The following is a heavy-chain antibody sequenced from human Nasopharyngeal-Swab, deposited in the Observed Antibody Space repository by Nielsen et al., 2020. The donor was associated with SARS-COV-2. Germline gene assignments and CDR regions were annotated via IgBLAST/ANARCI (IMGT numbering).Heavy chain of an antibody. D-gene: IGHD6-13*01. CDR1: GGSISSGDYY. CDR2: IYYSGST. Sequence: SETLSLTCTVSGGSISSGDYYWSWIRQSPGKGLEWIGYIYYSGSTYYNPSLKSRVTISVDTSKNQFSLKLNSVTAGDTAVYYCASIRYSSSWYGYWYFDLWGRGTLVTVSS. J-gene: IGHJ2*01. V-gene: IGHV4-30-4*01. CDR3: ASIRYSSSWYGYWYFDL.